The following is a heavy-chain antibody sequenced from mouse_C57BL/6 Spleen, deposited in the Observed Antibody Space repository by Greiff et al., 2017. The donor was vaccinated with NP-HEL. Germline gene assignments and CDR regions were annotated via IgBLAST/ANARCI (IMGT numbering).Heavy chain of an antibody. Sequence: QVQLKQSGAELARPGASVKLSCKASGYTFTSYGISWVKQRTGQGLEWIGEIYPRSGNTYYNEKFKGKATLTADKSSSTAYMELRSLTSEDSAVYVCARVCDGYYLFAYWGQGTLVTVSA. CDR3: ARVCDGYYLFAY. J-gene: IGHJ3*01. D-gene: IGHD2-3*01. CDR2: IYPRSGNT. CDR1: GYTFTSYG. V-gene: IGHV1-81*01.